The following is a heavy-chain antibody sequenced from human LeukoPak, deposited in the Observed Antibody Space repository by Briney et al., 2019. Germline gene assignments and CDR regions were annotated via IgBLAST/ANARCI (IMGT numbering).Heavy chain of an antibody. D-gene: IGHD5-18*01. J-gene: IGHJ4*02. CDR1: GGSFSGYY. CDR2: INHFGST. CDR3: ARGYRAPQTFYSYHYVDF. V-gene: IGHV4-34*01. Sequence: SETLSLTCAVYGGSFSGYYWNWTRQPPGKGLEWIGEINHFGSTNYNPSLKTRVTISGDTSKKQFSLKVNSVTAADTAVYYCARGYRAPQTFYSYHYVDFWAQGALVTVSS.